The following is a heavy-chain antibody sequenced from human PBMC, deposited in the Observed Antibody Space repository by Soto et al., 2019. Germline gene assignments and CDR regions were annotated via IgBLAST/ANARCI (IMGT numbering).Heavy chain of an antibody. CDR2: IYYSGST. CDR1: GGSVSSGSYY. D-gene: IGHD1-1*01. J-gene: IGHJ6*02. Sequence: SETLSLTCTVSGGSVSSGSYYWSWIRQPPGKGLEWIGYIYYSGSTNYNPSLKSRVTISVDTSKNQFSLKLSSVTAADTAVYYCARDQERRGNYYYYYGMDVWGQGTTVTVSS. V-gene: IGHV4-61*01. CDR3: ARDQERRGNYYYYYGMDV.